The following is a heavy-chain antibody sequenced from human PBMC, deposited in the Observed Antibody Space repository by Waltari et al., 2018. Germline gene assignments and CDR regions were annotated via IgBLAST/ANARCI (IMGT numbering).Heavy chain of an antibody. V-gene: IGHV4-34*02. CDR3: ARVFGYYYYYMDV. Sequence: QVQLQQWGAGLLKPSETLSLTCDVSGGSLSGYHWTWIRQPPGKGLEWIGEINDSGRTTYNPSLESRVTVSIDTANNQFSLRLRSVTAADTAVYYCARVFGYYYYYMDVWGKGTTVTISS. D-gene: IGHD3-3*01. CDR1: GGSLSGYH. J-gene: IGHJ6*03. CDR2: INDSGRT.